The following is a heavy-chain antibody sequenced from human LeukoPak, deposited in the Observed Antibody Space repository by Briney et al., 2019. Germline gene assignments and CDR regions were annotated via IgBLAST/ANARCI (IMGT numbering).Heavy chain of an antibody. CDR3: AKVSVALSFDY. CDR1: GFTFSSYG. D-gene: IGHD6-19*01. Sequence: GGSLRLSCAASGFTFSSYGMHWVRQAPGKGLEWVAVISYDGSNKYYADSVKGRFTISRDNSKNTLYLQMNSLRAEGTAVYYCAKVSVALSFDYWGQGTLVTVSS. J-gene: IGHJ4*02. V-gene: IGHV3-30*18. CDR2: ISYDGSNK.